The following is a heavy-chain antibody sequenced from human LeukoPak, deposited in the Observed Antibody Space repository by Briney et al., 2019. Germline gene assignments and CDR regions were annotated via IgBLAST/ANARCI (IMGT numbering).Heavy chain of an antibody. CDR1: GGSISRGDYY. D-gene: IGHD6-13*01. V-gene: IGHV4-30-4*08. J-gene: IGHJ6*03. CDR3: ARGGGEYSSSWYGGYYYYYMDV. CDR2: IYYSGST. Sequence: PSETLSLTCTVSGGSISRGDYYWSWIRQPPGKGLEWIGYIYYSGSTYYNPSLKSRVTISVDTSKNQFSLKMSSVTAADTDVYYCARGGGEYSSSWYGGYYYYYMDVWGKGTTVTVSS.